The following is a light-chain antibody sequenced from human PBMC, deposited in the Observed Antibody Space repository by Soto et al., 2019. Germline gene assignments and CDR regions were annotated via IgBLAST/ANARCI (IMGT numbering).Light chain of an antibody. CDR3: QQYHDFQYT. J-gene: IGKJ2*01. CDR1: QSVSDY. CDR2: TAS. V-gene: IGKV3-15*01. Sequence: EIVMTQSPATLSVSPGERATLSCRASQSVSDYLAWYQQTPGQPPRLLIYTASTRATDIPARFSGSGSGTEFTLPISSLPPADSATYYCQQYHDFQYTFGQGTKLEI.